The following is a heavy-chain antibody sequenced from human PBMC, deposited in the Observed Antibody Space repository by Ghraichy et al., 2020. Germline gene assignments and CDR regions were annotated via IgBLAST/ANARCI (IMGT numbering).Heavy chain of an antibody. D-gene: IGHD3-10*01. J-gene: IGHJ4*02. CDR1: GGSISSSDYF. CDR3: ARHPRYGSGSYPFDL. Sequence: SQTLSLTCIVSGGSISSSDYFWGWIRQPPGKGLEWIGSVYFSGSTLYNPSLKSRATVSFDTSKNEYSLRLSSLAAADTAVYYCARHPRYGSGSYPFDLWGPGTLVTVSS. CDR2: VYFSGST. V-gene: IGHV4-39*01.